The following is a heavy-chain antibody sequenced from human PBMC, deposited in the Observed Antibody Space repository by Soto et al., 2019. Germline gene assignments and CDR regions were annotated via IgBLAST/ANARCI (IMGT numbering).Heavy chain of an antibody. CDR1: GLTFSSQA. CDR3: AKEKEYDFTCVSDRSTFHH. Sequence: GESLKISCAASGLTFSSQAMSWVRQAPGKGLEWVSVSSAGGGGSYYADSVKGRFTISRDNSKNTLYLQMNSLRGEDTAGYYCAKEKEYDFTCVSDRSTFHHWGRGTPVTVSS. J-gene: IGHJ4*02. CDR2: SSAGGGGS. D-gene: IGHD3-16*02. V-gene: IGHV3-23*01.